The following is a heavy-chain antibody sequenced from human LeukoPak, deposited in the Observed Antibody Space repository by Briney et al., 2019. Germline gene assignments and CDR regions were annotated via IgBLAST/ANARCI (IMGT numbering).Heavy chain of an antibody. CDR2: IIPIFGTA. V-gene: IGHV1-69*06. D-gene: IGHD3-16*01. CDR1: GGTFSSYA. Sequence: ASVKVSCKASGGTFSSYAISWVRQAPGQGLEWMGGIIPIFGTANYAQKFQGRVTITADKSTSTAYMELSSLRSEDTAVYYCARGLWGYVMNDAFDIWGQGTMVSVSS. CDR3: ARGLWGYVMNDAFDI. J-gene: IGHJ3*02.